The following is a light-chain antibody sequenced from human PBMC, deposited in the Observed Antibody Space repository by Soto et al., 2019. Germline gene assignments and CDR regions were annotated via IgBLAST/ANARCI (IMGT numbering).Light chain of an antibody. Sequence: QSVLTQPPSASGSPGQSVTISCTGSSSDVGGYNYVSWYQQYPGKAPKLMIYDVSKRPSGVPDRVSGSKSGNTASLTVSGLQAEDEADYYCSSYADTNNALFCGGTKVTVL. V-gene: IGLV2-8*01. CDR2: DVS. J-gene: IGLJ2*01. CDR1: SSDVGGYNY. CDR3: SSYADTNNAL.